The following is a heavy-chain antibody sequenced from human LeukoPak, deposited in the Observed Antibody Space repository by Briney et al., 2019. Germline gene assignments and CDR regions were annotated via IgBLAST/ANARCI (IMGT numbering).Heavy chain of an antibody. J-gene: IGHJ5*02. CDR1: GGSISSYY. D-gene: IGHD3-10*01. Sequence: KSSETLSLTCTVSGGSISSYYWSWIRQPPGKGLEWIGYIYYSGSTNYNPSLKSRVTISVDTSKNQFSLKLSSVTAADTAVYYCAREMVRGVIHPYNWFDPWGQGTLVTVSS. V-gene: IGHV4-59*01. CDR3: AREMVRGVIHPYNWFDP. CDR2: IYYSGST.